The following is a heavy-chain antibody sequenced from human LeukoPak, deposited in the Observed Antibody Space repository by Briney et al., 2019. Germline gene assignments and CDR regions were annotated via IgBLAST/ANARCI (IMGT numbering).Heavy chain of an antibody. Sequence: PGASLRLSCAASGFTFSTYAINWVRQAPGKGLGWVAGISSGDRTFHAESVKGSFTIYRDKSKDTLYLQLNSLRAEDTAVYYCAKDATASPYFHWFDNWGQGTQVIVSS. J-gene: IGHJ4*02. D-gene: IGHD3-9*01. CDR2: ISSGDRT. CDR3: AKDATASPYFHWFDN. V-gene: IGHV3-23*01. CDR1: GFTFSTYA.